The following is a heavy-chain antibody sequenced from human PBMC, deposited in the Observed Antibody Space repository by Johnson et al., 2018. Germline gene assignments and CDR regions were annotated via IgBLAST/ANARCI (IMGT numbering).Heavy chain of an antibody. D-gene: IGHD3-10*01. CDR2: IQSKTDGGTT. CDR1: GFTFNNAW. Sequence: VQLVESGGGLVKPGGSLRLSCAASGFTFNNAWMNWVRQAPGKGLEWVGRIQSKTDGGTTDYAASLKGRFTISRDDSKKMLELQMNSLKTEDTAVYYCTTAMVRGNDAFDIWGQGTMVTVSS. CDR3: TTAMVRGNDAFDI. J-gene: IGHJ3*02. V-gene: IGHV3-15*07.